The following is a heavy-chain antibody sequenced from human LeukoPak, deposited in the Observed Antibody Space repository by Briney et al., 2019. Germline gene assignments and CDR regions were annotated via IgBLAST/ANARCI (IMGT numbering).Heavy chain of an antibody. Sequence: GGSLRLSCAASGFTFGDYAMHWVRQGPGKGLEWVSGITWNSGTVGYADSVKGRFTISRDNAKNSLYLQMNSLRAEDTALYYCAKGPYYYDSSGYWTYYFDYWGQGTLVTVSS. CDR1: GFTFGDYA. D-gene: IGHD3-22*01. V-gene: IGHV3-9*01. J-gene: IGHJ4*02. CDR2: ITWNSGTV. CDR3: AKGPYYYDSSGYWTYYFDY.